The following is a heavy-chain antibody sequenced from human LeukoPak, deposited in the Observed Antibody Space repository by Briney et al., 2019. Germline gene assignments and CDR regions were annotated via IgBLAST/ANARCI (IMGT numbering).Heavy chain of an antibody. CDR1: GGSISSYY. D-gene: IGHD6-13*01. Sequence: SETLSLTCAVSGGSISSYYWSWIRQPAGKGLEWIGHIYNSGSTNYNPSLKGRVTMSVATSKNQFSLHLSSVTAADTAVYYCARSAFLVTAPGLYYFDYWGQGTLVAVSS. V-gene: IGHV4-4*07. J-gene: IGHJ4*02. CDR3: ARSAFLVTAPGLYYFDY. CDR2: IYNSGST.